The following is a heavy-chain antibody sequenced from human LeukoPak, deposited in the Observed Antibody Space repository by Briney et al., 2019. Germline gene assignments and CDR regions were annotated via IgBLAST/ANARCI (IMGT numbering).Heavy chain of an antibody. D-gene: IGHD2-15*01. CDR1: GFTFKLYW. CDR2: INHDGSDT. V-gene: IGHV3-74*01. Sequence: RTGGSLRLSCAASGFTFKLYWMHWVRQVPGRGPVWVSRINHDGSDTIYADSVRGRFTISRDDAKNTLYLQMNNLRAEDTTVYYCVRGGPSTWSWGQGTLVTVSS. CDR3: VRGGPSTWS. J-gene: IGHJ5*02.